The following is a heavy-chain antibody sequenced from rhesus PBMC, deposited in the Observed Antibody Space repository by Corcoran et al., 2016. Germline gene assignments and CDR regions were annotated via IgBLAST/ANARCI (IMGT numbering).Heavy chain of an antibody. D-gene: IGHD5-30*01. J-gene: IGHJ4*01. CDR3: ARQGYSGCNSSDY. CDR2: SSYTGST. Sequence: QVQLQESGPGWVKPSETLSLTCAVSGGSISSSYYYWSWTGQAPGKGLEWMGYSSYTGSTTTDPTLKGRVTSTRAPSKNPFTLKLRSVTAAATAVDYCARQGYSGCNSSDYWGQGVLVTVSS. CDR1: GGSISSSYYY. V-gene: IGHV4-122*02.